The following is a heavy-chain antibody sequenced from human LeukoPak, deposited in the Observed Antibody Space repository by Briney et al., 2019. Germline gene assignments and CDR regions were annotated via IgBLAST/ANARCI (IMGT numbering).Heavy chain of an antibody. J-gene: IGHJ4*02. Sequence: GGSLRLSCAASGFTFSSYSMNWVRQAPGKGLEWVSSISSSSSYIYYADSVKGRFTISRDNSKNTLYLQMNSLRAEDTAVYYCARASNTAMFGNFDYWGQGTLVTVSS. V-gene: IGHV3-21*01. D-gene: IGHD5-18*01. CDR2: ISSSSSYI. CDR3: ARASNTAMFGNFDY. CDR1: GFTFSSYS.